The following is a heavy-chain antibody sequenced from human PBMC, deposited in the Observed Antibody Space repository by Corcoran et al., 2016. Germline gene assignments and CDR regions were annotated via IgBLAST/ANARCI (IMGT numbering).Heavy chain of an antibody. CDR2: IWYDGSIK. D-gene: IGHD2-15*01. V-gene: IGHV3-33*01. J-gene: IGHJ6*02. CDR3: ASIDCTGGSCRPYYYDGMDD. Sequence: QVQLVESGGGVVQPGRSLRLSCAASGFTFNTYGMNWVRQAPGKGPEWVAVIWYDGSIKYYADSVKGRFTISRDNSKNTLYLQMKSLRAQDTAMYYCASIDCTGGSCRPYYYDGMDDWGQGTTVTVSS. CDR1: GFTFNTYG.